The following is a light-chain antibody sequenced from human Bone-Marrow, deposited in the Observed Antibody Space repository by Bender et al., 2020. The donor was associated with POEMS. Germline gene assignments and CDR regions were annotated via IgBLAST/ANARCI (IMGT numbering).Light chain of an antibody. CDR2: DVS. Sequence: QSALTQPASVSGSPGQSITISCTGTSSDVGGYNYVSWYQHHPGKAPKLMIYDVSTRPSGVSSRFSGSKSGSTASLTISGLQAEDEADYYCSSHTNIHTRIFGGGTRLTVL. CDR1: SSDVGGYNY. J-gene: IGLJ2*01. CDR3: SSHTNIHTRI. V-gene: IGLV2-14*03.